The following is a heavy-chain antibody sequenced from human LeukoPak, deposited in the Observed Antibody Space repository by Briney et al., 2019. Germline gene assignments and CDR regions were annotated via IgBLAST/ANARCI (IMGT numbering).Heavy chain of an antibody. CDR1: GGSISSGGYY. Sequence: SESLSLTCTVSGGSISSGGYYWSWIRQHPGKGLEWIGLIYYSVSTYYNPSLKSRVTISVDTSKNQFSLKLSSVTAADTAVYYCARANRTRGYSSSWYRTINVWFDPWGQGTLVTVSS. J-gene: IGHJ5*02. D-gene: IGHD6-13*01. CDR3: ARANRTRGYSSSWYRTINVWFDP. CDR2: IYYSVST. V-gene: IGHV4-31*03.